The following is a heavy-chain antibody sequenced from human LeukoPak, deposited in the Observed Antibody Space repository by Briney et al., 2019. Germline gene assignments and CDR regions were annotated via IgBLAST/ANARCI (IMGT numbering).Heavy chain of an antibody. D-gene: IGHD1-26*01. Sequence: PSETLSLTCTVSDEVITSNNWWSWIRQSPGKGLEWIGEIFHSGTTRYKASLESRVTMLLDKSKNQFSLRLNSVTAADTAVYFCARLRLSGGSFSVGWFDPWGQGIQVTVSS. V-gene: IGHV4-4*02. CDR3: ARLRLSGGSFSVGWFDP. J-gene: IGHJ5*02. CDR1: DEVITSNNW. CDR2: IFHSGTT.